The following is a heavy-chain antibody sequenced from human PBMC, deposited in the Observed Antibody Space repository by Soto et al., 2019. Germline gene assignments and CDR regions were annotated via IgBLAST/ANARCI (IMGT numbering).Heavy chain of an antibody. CDR3: ARSDDSTSYRLDL. Sequence: ASVKISCKASGYTFTNYYMHWVRQATSKGREWRGWMNSRSGGTKYAQAFQDRVTMTRDASISTAYLEVTSFRPGDTAVYVCARSDDSTSYRLDLWGPGTMVTVSS. D-gene: IGHD4-4*01. CDR2: MNSRSGGT. J-gene: IGHJ5*02. CDR1: GYTFTNYY. V-gene: IGHV1-2*02.